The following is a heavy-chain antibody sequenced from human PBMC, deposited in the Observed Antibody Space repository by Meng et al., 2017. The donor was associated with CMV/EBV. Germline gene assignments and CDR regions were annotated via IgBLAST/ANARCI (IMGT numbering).Heavy chain of an antibody. V-gene: IGHV1-8*03. J-gene: IGHJ6*02. Sequence: ASVKVSCKASGYTFTSYDINWVRQATGQGLEWMGWMNPNSGNTGYAQKFQGRVTITRNTSISTAYMELSSLRSDDTAVYYCAIEKGVAGKDYYYGMDVWGQGTTVTVSS. D-gene: IGHD6-19*01. CDR3: AIEKGVAGKDYYYGMDV. CDR1: GYTFTSYD. CDR2: MNPNSGNT.